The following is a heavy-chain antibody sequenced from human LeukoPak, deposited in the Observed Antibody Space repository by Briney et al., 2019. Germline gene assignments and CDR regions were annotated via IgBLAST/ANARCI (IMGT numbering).Heavy chain of an antibody. J-gene: IGHJ4*02. CDR2: ISAYNGNT. CDR3: ARDRKILPFSYVFGY. Sequence: ASVKVSCKASGYTFTSYGISWVRQAPGQGLEWMGWISAYNGNTNYAQKLQGRVTMTTDTSTSTAYMELRSLRSDDTAVYYCARDRKILPFSYVFGYWGQGTLVTVSS. D-gene: IGHD3-16*01. V-gene: IGHV1-18*01. CDR1: GYTFTSYG.